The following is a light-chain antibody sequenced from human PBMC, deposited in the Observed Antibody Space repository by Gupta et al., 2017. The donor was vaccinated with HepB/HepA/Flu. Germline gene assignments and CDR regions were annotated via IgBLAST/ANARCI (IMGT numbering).Light chain of an antibody. CDR1: SLRSYY. V-gene: IGLV3-19*01. Sequence: SSELTQAPAVYVALGQTVRITCQGDSLRSYYASWYQQKPGQAPVLIIYGKNNRPSVIPDRFSGTSSGNTASLTITGAHAEDEADYYCNSRDSIGNHVVFGGGTKLTVL. CDR2: GKN. CDR3: NSRDSIGNHVV. J-gene: IGLJ2*01.